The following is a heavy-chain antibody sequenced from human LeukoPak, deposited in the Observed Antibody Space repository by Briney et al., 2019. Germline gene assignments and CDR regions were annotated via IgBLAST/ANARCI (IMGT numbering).Heavy chain of an antibody. CDR3: ARDQRYCSSSSCPWEPFDY. CDR1: GFTFSSYA. V-gene: IGHV3-23*01. J-gene: IGHJ4*02. CDR2: ISGSGGRT. D-gene: IGHD2-2*01. Sequence: PGGSLRLSCAASGFTFSSYAMTWVRQAPGKGLEWVSAISGSGGRTYYADSVKGRFTISRDNAKKSLYLQMNSLRAEDTAVYYCARDQRYCSSSSCPWEPFDYWGQGTLVTVSS.